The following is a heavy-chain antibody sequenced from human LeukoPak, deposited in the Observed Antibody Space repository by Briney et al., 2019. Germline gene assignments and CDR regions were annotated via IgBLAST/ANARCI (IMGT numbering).Heavy chain of an antibody. J-gene: IGHJ4*02. V-gene: IGHV1-2*02. Sequence: ASVKVSCKASGYSFIVYYIHWVRQAPGQGLECMGWINPRSGDTNYAQQFQGRLTMTRDTSISTAYMDLSRLTSDDTAVYFCVRDWELRYSQGGFDYWGQGTLVTVSS. CDR1: GYSFIVYY. CDR2: INPRSGDT. CDR3: VRDWELRYSQGGFDY. D-gene: IGHD3-9*01.